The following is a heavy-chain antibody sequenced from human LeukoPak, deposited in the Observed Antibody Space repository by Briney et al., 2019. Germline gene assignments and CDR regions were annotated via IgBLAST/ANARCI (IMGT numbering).Heavy chain of an antibody. CDR1: GGSFSGYY. D-gene: IGHD4-17*01. CDR3: ASWGDYGDYYFDY. J-gene: IGHJ4*02. CDR2: INHSGST. Sequence: SETLSLTCAVYGGSFSGYYWSWIRQPPGKGLEWIGEINHSGSTNYNPSLKSRVTISEDTSKNQFSLKLSSVTAADTAVYYCASWGDYGDYYFDYWGQGTLVTVSS. V-gene: IGHV4-34*01.